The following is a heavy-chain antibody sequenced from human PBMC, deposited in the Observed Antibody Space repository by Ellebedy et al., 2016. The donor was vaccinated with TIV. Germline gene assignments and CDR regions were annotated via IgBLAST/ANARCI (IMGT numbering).Heavy chain of an antibody. J-gene: IGHJ4*02. CDR2: ISYDGSNK. CDR3: ASIMVRGVIGRTERNY. Sequence: PGGSLRLSCAASGFTFSSYGMHWVRQAPGKGLEWVAVISYDGSNKYYADSVKGRFTISRDNSKNTLYLQMNSLRAEDTAVYYCASIMVRGVIGRTERNYWGQGTLVTVSS. D-gene: IGHD3-10*01. CDR1: GFTFSSYG. V-gene: IGHV3-30*03.